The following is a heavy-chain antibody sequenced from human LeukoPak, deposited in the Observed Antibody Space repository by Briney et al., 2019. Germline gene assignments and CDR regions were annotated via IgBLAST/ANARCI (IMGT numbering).Heavy chain of an antibody. J-gene: IGHJ3*02. Sequence: SETLSLTCTVSGGSISSSSYYWGWIRQPPGKGLEWVGSIYYSGSTYYNPSLKSRVTVSVDTSKNQFSLKLSSVTAADTAVYYCASGGVDFWSGYYAFDIWGQGTMVTVSS. CDR3: ASGGVDFWSGYYAFDI. CDR2: IYYSGST. V-gene: IGHV4-39*07. D-gene: IGHD3-3*01. CDR1: GGSISSSSYY.